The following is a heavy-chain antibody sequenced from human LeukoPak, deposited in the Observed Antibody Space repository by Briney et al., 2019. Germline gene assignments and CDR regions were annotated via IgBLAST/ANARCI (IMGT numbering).Heavy chain of an antibody. D-gene: IGHD6-13*01. CDR2: FDPEDGET. CDR1: GYTLTELS. Sequence: GASVKVSCKVSGYTLTELSMHWVRQAPGKGLEWMGGFDPEDGETIYAQKFQGRVTMTEDTSTDTAYMELSSLRSEDTAVYYCATDKVYSKGSAFDIWGQGTMVTVSS. V-gene: IGHV1-24*01. J-gene: IGHJ3*02. CDR3: ATDKVYSKGSAFDI.